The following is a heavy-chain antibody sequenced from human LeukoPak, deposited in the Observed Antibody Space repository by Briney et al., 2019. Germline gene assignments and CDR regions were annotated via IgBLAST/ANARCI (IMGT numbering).Heavy chain of an antibody. Sequence: NPGGSLRLSCAASGFTFSSYSMNWVRQAPGKGLEWVSSISSSSSYIYYADSVKGRFTISRDNAKNSLYLQMNSLRAEDTAVYYCARENRWLVPLDYWGQGTLVTVPS. CDR3: ARENRWLVPLDY. CDR2: ISSSSSYI. J-gene: IGHJ4*02. V-gene: IGHV3-21*01. CDR1: GFTFSSYS. D-gene: IGHD6-19*01.